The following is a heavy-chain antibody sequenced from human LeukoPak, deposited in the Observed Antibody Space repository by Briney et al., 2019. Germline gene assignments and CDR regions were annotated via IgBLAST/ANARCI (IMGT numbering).Heavy chain of an antibody. CDR2: INHSGST. J-gene: IGHJ4*02. D-gene: IGHD6-19*01. CDR1: GGSFSGYY. CDR3: ARASSIAVAGTYYFDY. Sequence: SETLSLTCAVYGGSFSGYYWNWIRQPPGKGLEWIGEINHSGSTNYNPSLKSRVTISVDTSKNQFSLKLSSVTAADTAVYYCARASSIAVAGTYYFDYWGQGTLVTVSS. V-gene: IGHV4-34*01.